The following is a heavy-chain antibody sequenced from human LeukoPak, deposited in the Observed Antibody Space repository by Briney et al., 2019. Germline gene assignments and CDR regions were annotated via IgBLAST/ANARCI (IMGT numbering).Heavy chain of an antibody. J-gene: IGHJ4*02. D-gene: IGHD3-22*01. CDR3: AREPIYDSSGYTSPRFDY. V-gene: IGHV1-69*05. CDR2: IIPIFGTA. CDR1: GGTFSSYA. Sequence: SVKVSCKASGGTFSSYAISWARQAPGQGLEWMGRIIPIFGTANYAQKFQGRVTITTDESTSTAYMELSSLRSEDTAVYYCAREPIYDSSGYTSPRFDYWGQGTLVTVSS.